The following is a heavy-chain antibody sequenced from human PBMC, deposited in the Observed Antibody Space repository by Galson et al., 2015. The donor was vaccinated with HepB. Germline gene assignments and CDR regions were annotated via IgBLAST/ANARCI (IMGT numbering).Heavy chain of an antibody. Sequence: SLRLSCAASGFTFSRSAMHWVRQAPGKGLEWVALIRYDGSDKYYTDSVKGRFTISRDNSKNTVFLQMNSLRVEDTAVYYCARPPHDYGSGTYYNFHFDFWGQGTLVAVSS. J-gene: IGHJ4*02. V-gene: IGHV3-30*04. D-gene: IGHD3-10*01. CDR2: IRYDGSDK. CDR3: ARPPHDYGSGTYYNFHFDF. CDR1: GFTFSRSA.